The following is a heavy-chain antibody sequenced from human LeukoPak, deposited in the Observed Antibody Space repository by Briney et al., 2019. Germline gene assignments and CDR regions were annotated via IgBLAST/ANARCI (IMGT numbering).Heavy chain of an antibody. V-gene: IGHV4-31*03. CDR2: IYYSGST. Sequence: SETLSLTCTVSGGSTSSGGYYWSWIRQHPGKGLEWIGYIYYSGSTYYNPSLKSRVTISVDTSKNQFSLKLSSVTAADTAVYYCARGSSTGEDNWFDPWGQGTLVTVSS. D-gene: IGHD1-26*01. CDR3: ARGSSTGEDNWFDP. J-gene: IGHJ5*02. CDR1: GGSTSSGGYY.